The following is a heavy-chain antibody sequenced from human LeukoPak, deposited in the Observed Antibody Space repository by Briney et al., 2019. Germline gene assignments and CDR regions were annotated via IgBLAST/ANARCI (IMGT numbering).Heavy chain of an antibody. D-gene: IGHD2-2*01. CDR1: GYTFTDYY. CDR2: INPNSGGT. V-gene: IGHV1-2*02. J-gene: IGHJ3*02. CDR3: AREREYCSSTSCSPPDI. Sequence: GASVKVFCKASGYTFTDYYMHWVRQAPGQGLEWMGWINPNSGGTNYAQKFQGRVTMTRDTSISTAYMELSRLRSDDTAVYYCAREREYCSSTSCSPPDIWGQGTMVTVSS.